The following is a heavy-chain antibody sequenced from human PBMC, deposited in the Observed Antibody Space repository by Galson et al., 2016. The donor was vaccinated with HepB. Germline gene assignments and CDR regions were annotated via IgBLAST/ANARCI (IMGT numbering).Heavy chain of an antibody. J-gene: IGHJ3*02. CDR1: GYSFGNYW. Sequence: QSGAEVKKPGESLRISCKASGYSFGNYWISWVRQMPGKGLEWMGIIYPDNSDTRYSPSFQGRVTISADKSVSAASLQWSSLKASDTATYYCARGSGSYFGPKDAFHMWGQGTMVTVSS. CDR3: ARGSGSYFGPKDAFHM. D-gene: IGHD1-26*01. V-gene: IGHV5-51*01. CDR2: IYPDNSDT.